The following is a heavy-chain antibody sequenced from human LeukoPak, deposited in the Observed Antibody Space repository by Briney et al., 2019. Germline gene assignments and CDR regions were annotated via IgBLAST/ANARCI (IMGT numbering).Heavy chain of an antibody. Sequence: ASVKVSCKASGYTFTSYDINWVRQATGQGLEWMGWMNPNSGNTGYAQKFQGRVTMTRNTSISTAYMELSSLRSEDTAVYYCAREALPRVSGLNDYWGQGTLVTVSS. J-gene: IGHJ4*02. CDR1: GYTFTSYD. CDR3: AREALPRVSGLNDY. CDR2: MNPNSGNT. V-gene: IGHV1-8*01. D-gene: IGHD3-10*01.